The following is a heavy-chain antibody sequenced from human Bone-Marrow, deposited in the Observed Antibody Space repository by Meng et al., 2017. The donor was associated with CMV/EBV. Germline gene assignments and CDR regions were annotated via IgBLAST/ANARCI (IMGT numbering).Heavy chain of an antibody. D-gene: IGHD2-2*01. CDR3: PKDTQGRVVPARDAFDI. CDR1: GFTFSSYA. Sequence: GESLKISCAASGFTFSSYAMSWVRQAPGKGLEWVSAIIGSGGSTYYADSVKGRFTISRDNSKNTLYLQMNSLRAEDTAVYYCPKDTQGRVVPARDAFDISGPGTMVTVSS. V-gene: IGHV3-23*01. CDR2: IIGSGGST. J-gene: IGHJ3*02.